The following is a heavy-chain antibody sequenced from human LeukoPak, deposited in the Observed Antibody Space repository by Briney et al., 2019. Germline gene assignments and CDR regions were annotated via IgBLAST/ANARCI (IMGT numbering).Heavy chain of an antibody. CDR2: IYYSGST. D-gene: IGHD3-10*01. J-gene: IGHJ5*02. CDR3: ARVQYYYGSERDNWFDP. Sequence: KASETLSLTCSVSGGSINSDYWSWIRQPPGKGLEWIGYIYYSGSTNYNPSLKSRVTISIDTSKNQFSLKLSSVTAADTAVYYCARVQYYYGSERDNWFDPWGQGTLVTVTS. V-gene: IGHV4-59*01. CDR1: GGSINSDY.